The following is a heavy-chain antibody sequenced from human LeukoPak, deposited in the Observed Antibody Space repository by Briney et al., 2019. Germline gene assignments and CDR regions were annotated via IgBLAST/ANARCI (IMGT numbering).Heavy chain of an antibody. J-gene: IGHJ3*02. Sequence: PGGSLRLSCAASGFTFSSYAMSWVRQAPGKGLEWVSAISGSGGSTYYADSVKGRFTISRDNSKNTLYLQMNSLRAEDTAVYYCAKDSPYYDILTGYYPYPDAFDIWAKGQWSPSLQ. CDR1: GFTFSSYA. V-gene: IGHV3-23*01. CDR2: ISGSGGST. D-gene: IGHD3-9*01. CDR3: AKDSPYYDILTGYYPYPDAFDI.